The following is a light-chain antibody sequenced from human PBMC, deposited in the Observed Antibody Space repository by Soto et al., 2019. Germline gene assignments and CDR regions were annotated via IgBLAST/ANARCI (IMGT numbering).Light chain of an antibody. Sequence: IRMTQTTLCLPVTPGYPASISWSSNENLLPSYGYNSLDWLVQKPGQSPQLLIYLGSNRASGVPDRFSGSGSGTDFTLEISRVEAEDVGVYYCMQTLQTPRTFGQGTKVDIK. CDR1: ENLLPSYGYNS. CDR2: LGS. CDR3: MQTLQTPRT. J-gene: IGKJ1*01. V-gene: IGKV2-28*01.